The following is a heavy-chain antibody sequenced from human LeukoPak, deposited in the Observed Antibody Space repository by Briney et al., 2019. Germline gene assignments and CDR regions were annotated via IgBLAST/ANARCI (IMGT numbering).Heavy chain of an antibody. V-gene: IGHV1-69*13. CDR1: GGTFSSYA. J-gene: IGHJ4*02. D-gene: IGHD6-19*01. CDR2: IIPIFGTA. CDR3: ARDLAVAGFLDY. Sequence: SVKVSCKASGGTFSSYAIRWVRQAPGQGLEWMGGIIPIFGTANYAQKFQGRVTITADESTSTAYMELSSLRSEDTAVYYCARDLAVAGFLDYWGQGTLVTVSS.